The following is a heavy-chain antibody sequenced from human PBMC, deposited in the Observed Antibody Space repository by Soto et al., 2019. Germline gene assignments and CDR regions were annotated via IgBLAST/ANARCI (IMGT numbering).Heavy chain of an antibody. Sequence: EVQLLESGGGLVQPGGSLRLSCAASGFTFSSYGMSWVRQAPGKGLEWVSSISGSGGSTYYADSVKGRFTISRDNSKNTQYLQMSSLRAEDTAVYYCANRNDYGSGSYFPFDHWGQGTLVTVSS. D-gene: IGHD3-10*01. J-gene: IGHJ4*02. CDR1: GFTFSSYG. CDR2: ISGSGGST. CDR3: ANRNDYGSGSYFPFDH. V-gene: IGHV3-23*01.